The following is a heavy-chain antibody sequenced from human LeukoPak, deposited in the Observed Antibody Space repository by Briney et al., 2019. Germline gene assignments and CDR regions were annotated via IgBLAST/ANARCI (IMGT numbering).Heavy chain of an antibody. CDR3: ARSNEWELPRGAFDI. V-gene: IGHV4-34*01. CDR2: ISQSGST. Sequence: PSETLSLTCAVYSGSFSGYFWSWIRQPPGNGLEWIGEISQSGSTNYNPSLKSRVTMSIDTSKNQFSLKLSSVTAADTAVYYCARSNEWELPRGAFDIWGQGTMVTVSS. CDR1: SGSFSGYF. D-gene: IGHD1-26*01. J-gene: IGHJ3*02.